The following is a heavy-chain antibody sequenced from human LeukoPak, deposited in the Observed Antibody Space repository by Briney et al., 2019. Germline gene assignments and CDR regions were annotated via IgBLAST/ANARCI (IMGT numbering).Heavy chain of an antibody. V-gene: IGHV4-4*02. CDR1: GGSISSDNW. D-gene: IGHD3-22*01. CDR3: ARRDYYGSTGYWDS. Sequence: SETLSLTCSVSGGSISSDNWWNWIRPPPGKGLEWIGEIHRSGSTNCNPSLKSRVTISLDKSKNQFSLKVSSVTAADTAVYYCARRDYYGSTGYWDSWGQGTPVTVSS. J-gene: IGHJ4*02. CDR2: IHRSGST.